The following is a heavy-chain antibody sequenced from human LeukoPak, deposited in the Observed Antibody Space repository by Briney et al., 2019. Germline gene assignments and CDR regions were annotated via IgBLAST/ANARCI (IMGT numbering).Heavy chain of an antibody. D-gene: IGHD3-16*01. Sequence: PSETLSLTCTVSGDSISSGDYYWSWIRQPAGKGLEWIGRISSSGSTNYNPSLKSRVTISVDTSKNQFSLKLSSVTAADTAVYYCARDWGVAATPGYMDVWGKGTTVTVSS. CDR3: ARDWGVAATPGYMDV. V-gene: IGHV4-61*02. J-gene: IGHJ6*03. CDR1: GDSISSGDYY. CDR2: ISSSGST.